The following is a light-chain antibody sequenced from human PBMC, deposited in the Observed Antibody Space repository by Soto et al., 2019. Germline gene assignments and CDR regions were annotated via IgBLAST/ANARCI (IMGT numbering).Light chain of an antibody. V-gene: IGKV3-15*01. CDR1: QSVSGN. CDR3: QQYNNWPPLT. Sequence: EIVMTQSPATLSVSPGERATLSCRASQSVSGNFAWYQQKPGQAPRLLIYGASTRATGIPARFSGSGSGTEFTLTISSLQSEDVAVYYCQQYNNWPPLTFGGGTKVEIK. J-gene: IGKJ4*01. CDR2: GAS.